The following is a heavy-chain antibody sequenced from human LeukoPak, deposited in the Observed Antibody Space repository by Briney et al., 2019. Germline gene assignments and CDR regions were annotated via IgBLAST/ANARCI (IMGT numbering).Heavy chain of an antibody. CDR1: GGSISSYY. CDR2: IYYSGST. J-gene: IGHJ4*02. V-gene: IGHV4-59*08. CDR3: ARKGVSDLYYFDY. D-gene: IGHD3-16*01. Sequence: SETLSLTCTVSGGSISSYYWSWLRQPPGKGLEWMGNIYYSGSTNYNSSLKSRVTISVDTSKNQISLKLRSVTAADTAVYYCARKGVSDLYYFDYWGQGTLVTVSS.